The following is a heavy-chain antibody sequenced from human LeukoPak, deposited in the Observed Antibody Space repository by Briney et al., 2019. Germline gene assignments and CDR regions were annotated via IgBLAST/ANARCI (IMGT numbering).Heavy chain of an antibody. Sequence: SGTLSLTCSVSDNSISSDYYWGWIRQPPGKGLEWIGYIYHSGSTYYNPSLKSRVTISVDTSKNQFSLELKSVTAADAAVYYCARSYGSGSFYTPVYWGQGTLVTVSS. V-gene: IGHV4-38-2*01. D-gene: IGHD3-10*01. CDR1: DNSISSDYY. CDR3: ARSYGSGSFYTPVY. J-gene: IGHJ4*02. CDR2: IYHSGST.